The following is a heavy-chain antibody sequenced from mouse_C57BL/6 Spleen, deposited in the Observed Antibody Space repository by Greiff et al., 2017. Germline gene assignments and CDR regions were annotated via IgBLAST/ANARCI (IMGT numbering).Heavy chain of an antibody. Sequence: QVQLQQSGPELVKPGASVKLSCKASGYTFTSYDINWVEQRPGQGLEWIGWIYPRDGSTKYNEKFKGKATLTVDTSSSTAYMELHSLTSEDSAVYFCAENYYGSSPYAMDYWGQGTSVTVSS. CDR1: GYTFTSYD. V-gene: IGHV1-85*01. J-gene: IGHJ4*01. D-gene: IGHD1-1*01. CDR3: AENYYGSSPYAMDY. CDR2: IYPRDGST.